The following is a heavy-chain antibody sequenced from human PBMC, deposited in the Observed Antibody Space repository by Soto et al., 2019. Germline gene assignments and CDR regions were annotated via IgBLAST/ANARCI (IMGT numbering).Heavy chain of an antibody. D-gene: IGHD6-13*01. CDR1: GFTFSSYS. CDR2: ISSSSSYI. Sequence: PGGSLRLSCAASGFTFSSYSMNWVRQAPGKGLGWVSSISSSSSYIYYADSVKGRFTISRDNAKNSLYLQMNSLRAEDTAVYYCAILTGYSSSWYELIDYWGQGTLVTVSS. CDR3: AILTGYSSSWYELIDY. V-gene: IGHV3-21*01. J-gene: IGHJ4*02.